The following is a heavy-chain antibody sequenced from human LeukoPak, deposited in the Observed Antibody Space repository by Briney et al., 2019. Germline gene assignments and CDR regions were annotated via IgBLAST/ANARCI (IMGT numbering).Heavy chain of an antibody. J-gene: IGHJ4*02. D-gene: IGHD3-16*02. Sequence: GGSLRLSCAASGFTFSNAWMSWVRQAPGKGLEWVGRIKSKTDGGTTDYAAPVKGRFTISRDDSKNTLYLQMNSLKTGDTAVYYCTAWYDYVWGSYPPNFDYWGQGTLVTV. CDR1: GFTFSNAW. CDR3: TAWYDYVWGSYPPNFDY. CDR2: IKSKTDGGTT. V-gene: IGHV3-15*01.